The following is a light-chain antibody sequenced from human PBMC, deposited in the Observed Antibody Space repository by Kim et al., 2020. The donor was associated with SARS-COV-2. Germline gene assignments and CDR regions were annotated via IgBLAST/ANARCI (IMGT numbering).Light chain of an antibody. V-gene: IGLV1-51*01. J-gene: IGLJ2*01. CDR2: DIN. CDR1: NSNIGNNY. CDR3: GTWDSSLSGVV. Sequence: SVLTQPPSVSAAPGQTVTISCSGSNSNIGNNYVSWYQQVPGTAPKLIIFDINKRPSGIPDRFSGSQSGTSATLGVTGLQTGDEADYYCGTWDSSLSGVVFGGGTKVTVL.